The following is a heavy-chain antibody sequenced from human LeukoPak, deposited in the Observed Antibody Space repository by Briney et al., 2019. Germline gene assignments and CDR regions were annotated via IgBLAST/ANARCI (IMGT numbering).Heavy chain of an antibody. V-gene: IGHV3-30*02. J-gene: IGHJ4*02. CDR3: AKARSAAVGYYFDY. Sequence: GGSLRLSCAASGFTFSSYGMHWVRQAPGKGLEYVAFIRYDRDNQYYADSVKGRFTISRDNSKNTLFLQMHSLRPEDTAVYYCAKARSAAVGYYFDYWGQGTLVTVSS. CDR1: GFTFSSYG. D-gene: IGHD6-13*01. CDR2: IRYDRDNQ.